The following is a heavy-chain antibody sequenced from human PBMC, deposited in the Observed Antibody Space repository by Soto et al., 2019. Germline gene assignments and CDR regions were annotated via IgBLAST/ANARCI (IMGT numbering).Heavy chain of an antibody. V-gene: IGHV4-59*12. J-gene: IGHJ6*02. CDR3: ARDWTTDGGYYYYGMDV. CDR1: GGSISGYY. Sequence: SETLSLTCTVSGGSISGYYWSWIRQPPGKGLEWIGYMYNTGSTVYNPSFKSRVTISVDNAKNSLYLQMNSLRDEDTAVYYCARDWTTDGGYYYYGMDVWGQGTTVTVSS. D-gene: IGHD4-17*01. CDR2: MYNTGST.